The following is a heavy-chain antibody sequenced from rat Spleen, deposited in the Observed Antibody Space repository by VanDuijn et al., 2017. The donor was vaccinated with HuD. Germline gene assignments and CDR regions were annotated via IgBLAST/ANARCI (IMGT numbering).Heavy chain of an antibody. CDR2: ISSGGST. CDR3: ARSEITSYYFDY. V-gene: IGHV2-6*01. CDR1: GFSLTSYT. Sequence: QVQLKESGPGLVQPSQTLSLTCTVSGFSLTSYTVSWVRQPPGKGLEWIAAISSGGSTYYNSALKSRLSISRDTSKSQVFLKMNSLQTEDTAMYFCARSEITSYYFDYWGQGVMVTVSS. D-gene: IGHD1-10*01. J-gene: IGHJ2*01.